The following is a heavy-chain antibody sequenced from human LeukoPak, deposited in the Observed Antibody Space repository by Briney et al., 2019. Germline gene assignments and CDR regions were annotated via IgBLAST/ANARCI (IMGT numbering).Heavy chain of an antibody. CDR1: GYSISSGYY. Sequence: PSETLSLTCAVSGYSISSGYYWGWIRQPPGKGLEWIGSLYHSGITYYNPSLKSRVTISVDTSKNQFSLKLSSVTAADTAVYYCARESGSSDWFDPWGQGTLVTVSS. D-gene: IGHD1-26*01. CDR2: LYHSGIT. J-gene: IGHJ5*02. V-gene: IGHV4-38-2*02. CDR3: ARESGSSDWFDP.